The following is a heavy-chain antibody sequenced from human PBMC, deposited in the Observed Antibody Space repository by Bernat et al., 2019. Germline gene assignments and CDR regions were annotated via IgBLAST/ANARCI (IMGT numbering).Heavy chain of an antibody. CDR1: GFTFEDYA. CDR3: ARDISDTSTTIDY. Sequence: EVQLLESGGGLVQPDRSLRLSCAAFGFTFEDYAMHWVRQAPGKGLEWVSTINWNGANIIYADSVKGRFTISRDNAKNSLYLQMNSLRAEDTAFYYCARDISDTSTTIDYWGQGTLVTVSS. D-gene: IGHD5-18*01. CDR2: INWNGANI. V-gene: IGHV3-9*01. J-gene: IGHJ4*02.